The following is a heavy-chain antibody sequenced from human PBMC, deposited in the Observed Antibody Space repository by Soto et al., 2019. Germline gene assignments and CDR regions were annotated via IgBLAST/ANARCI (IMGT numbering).Heavy chain of an antibody. D-gene: IGHD3-9*01. J-gene: IGHJ3*02. V-gene: IGHV4-34*01. CDR2: INHSGST. CDR1: GGSISSYY. Sequence: PSETLSLTCTVSGGSISSYYWSWIRQPPGKGLEWIGEINHSGSTNYNPSLKSRVTISVDTSKNQFSLKLSSVTAADTAVHYCARGEVLRYFDWLLGGGAFDIWGQGTMVTVSS. CDR3: ARGEVLRYFDWLLGGGAFDI.